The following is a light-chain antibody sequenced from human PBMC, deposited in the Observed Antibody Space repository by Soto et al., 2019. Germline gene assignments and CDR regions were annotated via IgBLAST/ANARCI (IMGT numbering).Light chain of an antibody. CDR1: QSISTY. V-gene: IGKV1-39*01. CDR3: QQSYRTPIT. Sequence: DIQLTQSPSPLSASVGDRVAITCLASQSISTYLNWYQQKPGKAPKVLIYAASNLQSGVPPRFSGSGSGTDFTLTISSLQHEDVETYFCQQSYRTPITFGQGTRLEIK. J-gene: IGKJ5*01. CDR2: AAS.